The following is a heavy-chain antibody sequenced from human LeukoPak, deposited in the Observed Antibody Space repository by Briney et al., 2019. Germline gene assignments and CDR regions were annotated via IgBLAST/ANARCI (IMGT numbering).Heavy chain of an antibody. Sequence: GGSLRLSCAASGFTFSNYAMTWVRQAPGKGLEWVSGISGSGSSTYYADSVKGRFTLSRDYPKNTLYLQMNSLRAEDTAVYYCAKDPYYDFWSGYFGWFDPWGQGTLVTVSS. D-gene: IGHD3-3*01. CDR2: ISGSGSST. V-gene: IGHV3-23*01. CDR3: AKDPYYDFWSGYFGWFDP. CDR1: GFTFSNYA. J-gene: IGHJ5*02.